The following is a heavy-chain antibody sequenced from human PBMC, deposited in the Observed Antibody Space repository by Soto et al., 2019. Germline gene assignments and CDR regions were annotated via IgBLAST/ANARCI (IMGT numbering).Heavy chain of an antibody. Sequence: QITLKESGPTLVKPTQTLTLTCTFSGFSLSTSGVGVGWIRQPPGKALEWLALIYWDDDKRYSPSLKSRLTITKDTSKNHVVLTMTNMDPVDTATYYCAHRADVAYVWGSYVPKQSFDYWGQGTLVTVSS. CDR2: IYWDDDK. CDR3: AHRADVAYVWGSYVPKQSFDY. D-gene: IGHD3-16*01. V-gene: IGHV2-5*02. CDR1: GFSLSTSGVG. J-gene: IGHJ4*02.